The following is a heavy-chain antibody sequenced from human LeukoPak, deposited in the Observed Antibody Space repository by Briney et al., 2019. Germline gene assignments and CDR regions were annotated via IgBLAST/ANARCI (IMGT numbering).Heavy chain of an antibody. CDR3: ARDTDGDYEVY. CDR1: GFTFSSYT. V-gene: IGHV3-30-3*01. D-gene: IGHD4-17*01. J-gene: IGHJ4*02. CDR2: ISNDGSNK. Sequence: GRSLRLSCAASGFTFSSYTMDWVRQAPGKGLERVAVISNDGSNKYYADSVKGRFTISRDNSKNTLYLQMNSLRLEDTAVYYCARDTDGDYEVYWGQGTLVTVSS.